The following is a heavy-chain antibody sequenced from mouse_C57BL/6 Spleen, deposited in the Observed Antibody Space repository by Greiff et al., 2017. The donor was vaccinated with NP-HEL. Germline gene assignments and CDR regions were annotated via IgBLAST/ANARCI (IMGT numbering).Heavy chain of an antibody. J-gene: IGHJ4*01. CDR3: ASYYGRPYYAMDY. Sequence: EVQLQQSGPELVKPGASVKISCKASGYTFTDYYMNWVKQSHGKSLEWIGDINPNNGGTSYNQKFKGKATLTVDKSSSTAYLELRILTSEDSAVYYCASYYGRPYYAMDYWGQGTSVTVSS. CDR2: INPNNGGT. CDR1: GYTFTDYY. D-gene: IGHD1-1*01. V-gene: IGHV1-26*01.